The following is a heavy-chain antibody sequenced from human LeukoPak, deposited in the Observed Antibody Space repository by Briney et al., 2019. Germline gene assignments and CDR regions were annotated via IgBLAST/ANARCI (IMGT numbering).Heavy chain of an antibody. D-gene: IGHD6-19*01. CDR1: GYTFTSYY. V-gene: IGHV1-46*01. CDR2: INPSGGST. J-gene: IGHJ5*02. CDR3: ARVGQWLVRVNWFDP. Sequence: ASVKVSCKASGYTFTSYYMHWVRQAPGQGLEWMGIINPSGGSTSYAQKFQGRVTMTRDTSTSTVYTELSSLRSEDTAVYYCARVGQWLVRVNWFDPWGQGTLVTVSS.